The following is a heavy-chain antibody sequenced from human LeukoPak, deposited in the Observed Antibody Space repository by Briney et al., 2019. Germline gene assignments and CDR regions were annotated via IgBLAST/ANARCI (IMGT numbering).Heavy chain of an antibody. CDR1: GGSISSGSYY. D-gene: IGHD2-15*01. V-gene: IGHV4-61*02. CDR3: AKSPRGGRWFDP. J-gene: IGHJ5*02. Sequence: SETLSLTCTVSGGSISSGSYYWSWIRQPAGKGLEWIGRIYTSGSTNYNPSLKSRVTISVDTSKNQFSLKLSSVTAADTAVYYCAKSPRGGRWFDPWGQGTLVTVSS. CDR2: IYTSGST.